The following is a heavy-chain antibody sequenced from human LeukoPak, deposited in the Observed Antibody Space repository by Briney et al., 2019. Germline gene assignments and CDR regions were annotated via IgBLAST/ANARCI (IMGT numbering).Heavy chain of an antibody. Sequence: PSETLSLTCTVSGGSISSGSYYWSWIRQPAGKGLEWIGRIYTSGSTNYNPSLKGRVTISVDTSKNQFSLKLSSVTAADTAVYYCAREISSSGWHFDYWGQGTLVTVSS. J-gene: IGHJ4*02. D-gene: IGHD6-19*01. CDR3: AREISSSGWHFDY. CDR1: GGSISSGSYY. V-gene: IGHV4-61*02. CDR2: IYTSGST.